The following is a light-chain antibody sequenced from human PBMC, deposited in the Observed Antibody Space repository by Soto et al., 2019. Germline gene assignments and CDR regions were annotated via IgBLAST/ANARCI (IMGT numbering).Light chain of an antibody. CDR2: GAS. J-gene: IGKJ1*01. V-gene: IGKV3D-15*01. CDR1: QSVGTN. CDR3: QQYNDWTWT. Sequence: EVVMTQSPATLSMSPGERATLSCRASQSVGTNLAWYQQKPGQSPRLLMYGASTGATGIPARFSGSGSGTEFTLTISSLQSEDFAIYYWQQYNDWTWTFGQGTKVEMK.